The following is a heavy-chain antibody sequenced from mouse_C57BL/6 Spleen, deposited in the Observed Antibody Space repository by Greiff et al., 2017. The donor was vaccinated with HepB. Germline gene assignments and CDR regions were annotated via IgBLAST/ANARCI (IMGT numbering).Heavy chain of an antibody. Sequence: EVQLQESGPGLVKPSQSLSLTCSVTGYSITSGYYWNWIRQFPGNKLEWMGYISYDGSNNYNPSLKNRISITRDTSKNQFFLKLNSVTTEDTATYYCAREVYLDVWGTGTTVTVSS. J-gene: IGHJ1*03. CDR3: AREVYLDV. V-gene: IGHV3-6*01. CDR2: ISYDGSN. CDR1: GYSITSGYY. D-gene: IGHD2-3*01.